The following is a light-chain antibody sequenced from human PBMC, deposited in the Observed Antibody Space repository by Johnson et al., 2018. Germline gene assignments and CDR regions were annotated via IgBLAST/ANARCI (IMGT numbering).Light chain of an antibody. V-gene: IGLV1-51*02. CDR2: ENN. Sequence: QSVLTQPPSVSAAPGQKVTISCSGSSSNIGNNYVSWYQQLPGTAPKLLIYENNKRPSGIPDRFSGSKSGTSATLGITGLQTGVEADYYWGTWGISLSAGNVVGTGTKVTVL. CDR3: GTWGISLSAGNV. J-gene: IGLJ1*01. CDR1: SSNIGNNY.